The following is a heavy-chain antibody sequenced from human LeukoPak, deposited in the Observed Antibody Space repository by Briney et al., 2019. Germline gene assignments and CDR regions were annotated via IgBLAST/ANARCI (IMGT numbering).Heavy chain of an antibody. V-gene: IGHV4-38-2*01. Sequence: SETLSLTCAVSGYSISSGYYWGWIRQPPGKGLEWIGSIYHSGSTYYNPSLESRVTISVDTSKNQFSLKLSSVTAADTAVYYCARAAFVDYHAFDIWGQGTMVTVSS. CDR1: GYSISSGYY. D-gene: IGHD3/OR15-3a*01. J-gene: IGHJ3*02. CDR3: ARAAFVDYHAFDI. CDR2: IYHSGST.